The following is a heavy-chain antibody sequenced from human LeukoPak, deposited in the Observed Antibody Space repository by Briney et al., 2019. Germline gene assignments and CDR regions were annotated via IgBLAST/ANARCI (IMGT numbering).Heavy chain of an antibody. CDR1: GFTFSNTW. J-gene: IGHJ4*02. Sequence: GGSLRLSCAASGFTFSNTWMNWVRQAPGKGLEWVGRSQSKTDGGTAEYAAPVKGRFTISRDDSKTTLYLQMNSLKTEDTAVYYCATLTVRGVINIWGQGTLVTVSS. CDR3: ATLTVRGVINI. CDR2: SQSKTDGGTA. V-gene: IGHV3-15*01. D-gene: IGHD3-10*01.